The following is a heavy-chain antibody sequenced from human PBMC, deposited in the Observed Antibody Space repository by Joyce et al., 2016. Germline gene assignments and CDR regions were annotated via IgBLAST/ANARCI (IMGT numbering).Heavy chain of an antibody. V-gene: IGHV3-73*02. Sequence: EVQLVESGGGLVQPGGSLKLSCAVSGFTLSGSSVHWVRQASGKGVEWVGRIRSKANGEATAYAASVKGRCSISRDDSKNTAYLQMNSLKTEDTAVYYCSNYDLWSGYSPSRDVWGQGSTVTVSS. CDR2: IRSKANGEAT. J-gene: IGHJ6*02. D-gene: IGHD3-3*01. CDR3: SNYDLWSGYSPSRDV. CDR1: GFTLSGSS.